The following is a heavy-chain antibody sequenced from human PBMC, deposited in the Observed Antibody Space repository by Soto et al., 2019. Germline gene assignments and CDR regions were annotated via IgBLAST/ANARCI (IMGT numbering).Heavy chain of an antibody. J-gene: IGHJ5*02. D-gene: IGHD2-2*01. CDR1: GGTFVRHV. CDR3: AAPACAATWCSTLHDLGP. CDR2: INLLSGIP. Sequence: QVQLVQSGAEVKKPESSVKVSCKTSGGTFVRHVISWVGQAPGQGPDWMGKINLLSGIPNYAQKFQDRVTFNADTDASTAYMALSSLRSDDTAVYYCAAPACAATWCSTLHDLGPWGQGTLVTVSS. V-gene: IGHV1-69*09.